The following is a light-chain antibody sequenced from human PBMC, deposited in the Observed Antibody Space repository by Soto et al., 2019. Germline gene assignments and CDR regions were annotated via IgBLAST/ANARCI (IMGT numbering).Light chain of an antibody. Sequence: QSVLTQPPSASGAPGQRVTMFCYGGSSNIGGNTVNWYQQLPGAAPKLIIFSNSQRPSGVPDRFSGSKSGTSASLAIGGLQSEDEAEYYCSTWDDSLNGPLFGGGTKLTVL. CDR2: SNS. V-gene: IGLV1-44*01. CDR3: STWDDSLNGPL. CDR1: SSNIGGNT. J-gene: IGLJ2*01.